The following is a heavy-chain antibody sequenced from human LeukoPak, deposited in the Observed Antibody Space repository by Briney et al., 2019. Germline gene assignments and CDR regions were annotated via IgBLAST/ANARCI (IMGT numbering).Heavy chain of an antibody. V-gene: IGHV4-39*01. D-gene: IGHD1-20*01. CDR3: ARRQDSITGTNADY. CDR1: GGSIGSSSYY. J-gene: IGHJ4*02. CDR2: IYYSGST. Sequence: SETLSLTCTVSGGSIGSSSYYWGWIRQPPGKGLEWIGSIYYSGSTYYNPSLKSRVTISVDTSKNQFSLKLSSVTAADTAVYYCARRQDSITGTNADYWGQGTLVTVAS.